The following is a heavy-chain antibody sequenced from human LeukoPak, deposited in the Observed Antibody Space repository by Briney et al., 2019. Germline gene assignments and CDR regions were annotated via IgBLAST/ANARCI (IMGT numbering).Heavy chain of an antibody. D-gene: IGHD2-15*01. V-gene: IGHV4-34*01. CDR1: GGSSSGFS. Sequence: SETLSLTCAVYGGSSSGFSWSWLRQPPGKGLEWIGEINHSGFANYNPSLKSRVTISVDTSTNQFSLNLTSVAAADTAIYYCARGVVAAYYFHYMDVWGNGTMVTVSS. CDR2: INHSGFA. J-gene: IGHJ6*03. CDR3: ARGVVAAYYFHYMDV.